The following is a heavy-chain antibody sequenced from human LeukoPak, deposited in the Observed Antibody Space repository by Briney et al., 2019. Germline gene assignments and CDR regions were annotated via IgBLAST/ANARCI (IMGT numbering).Heavy chain of an antibody. V-gene: IGHV4-39*01. D-gene: IGHD6-6*01. J-gene: IGHJ4*02. CDR2: IYYSGST. CDR1: GGSISSSSYY. Sequence: SETLSLTCTVSGGSISSSSYYWGWICQPPGKGLEWIGSIYYSGSTYYNPSLKSRVTISVDTSKNQFSLKLSSVTAADTAVYYCARNANIAARPFFDYWGQGTLVTVSS. CDR3: ARNANIAARPFFDY.